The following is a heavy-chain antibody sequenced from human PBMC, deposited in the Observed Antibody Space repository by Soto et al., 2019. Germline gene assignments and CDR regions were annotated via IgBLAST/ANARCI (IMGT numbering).Heavy chain of an antibody. CDR3: ARSLGDSSAWLRPGGYYYYGMDV. V-gene: IGHV1-3*01. J-gene: IGHJ6*02. Sequence: QVQLVQSGAEVKKPGASVKVSCKASGYTFTSYAMHWVRQAPGQGLEWMGWINAGNGNTKYSQKFQGRVTITRDTYGSTAYMELSSLRSADTAVYYCARSLGDSSAWLRPGGYYYYGMDVWGQGTTVTVSS. D-gene: IGHD6-19*01. CDR1: GYTFTSYA. CDR2: INAGNGNT.